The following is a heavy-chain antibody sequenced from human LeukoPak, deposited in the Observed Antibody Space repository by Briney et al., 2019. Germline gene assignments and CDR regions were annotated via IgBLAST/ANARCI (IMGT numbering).Heavy chain of an antibody. J-gene: IGHJ6*03. CDR2: INPSGGST. V-gene: IGHV1-46*01. CDR1: GYTFTSYY. CDR3: ARADGYYDFWSGYSYYYYMDV. D-gene: IGHD3-3*01. Sequence: GASVKVSCKASGYTFTSYYMHWVRQAPGQGLEWMGIINPSGGSTSYAQKFQGRVTMTRDMSTSTVYMELSSLRSEDTAVYYCARADGYYDFWSGYSYYYYMDVWGKGTTVTVSS.